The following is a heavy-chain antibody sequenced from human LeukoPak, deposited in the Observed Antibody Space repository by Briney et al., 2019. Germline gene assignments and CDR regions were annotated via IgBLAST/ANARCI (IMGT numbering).Heavy chain of an antibody. CDR3: ASTKSSGWYVIMD. J-gene: IGHJ4*02. Sequence: GGSLRLSCAASGFTFSSYAMHWVRQAPGKGLEWVAVISYDGSNKYYADSVKGRFTISRDNSKNTLYLQMNSLRAEDTAVYYCASTKSSGWYVIMDWGQGTLVTVSS. D-gene: IGHD6-19*01. CDR1: GFTFSSYA. V-gene: IGHV3-30-3*01. CDR2: ISYDGSNK.